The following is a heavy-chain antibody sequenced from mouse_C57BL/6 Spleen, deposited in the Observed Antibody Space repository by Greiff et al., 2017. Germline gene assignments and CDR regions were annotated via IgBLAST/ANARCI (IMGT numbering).Heavy chain of an antibody. Sequence: EVKLVESGGDLVKPGGSLKLSCAASGFTFSSYGMSWVRQTPDKRLEWVATISSGGSYTYYPDSVKGRFTISRDNAKNTLYLQMSRLKSEDTAMYYCARHPYGDYWGQGTTLTVSS. CDR1: GFTFSSYG. CDR3: ARHPYGDY. D-gene: IGHD1-1*01. CDR2: ISSGGSYT. J-gene: IGHJ2*01. V-gene: IGHV5-6*02.